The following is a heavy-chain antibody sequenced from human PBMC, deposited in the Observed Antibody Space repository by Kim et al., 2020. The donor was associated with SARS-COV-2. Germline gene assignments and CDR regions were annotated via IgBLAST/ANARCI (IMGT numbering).Heavy chain of an antibody. V-gene: IGHV3-23*01. J-gene: IGHJ4*02. Sequence: DSVKGRFTISRDNSKNTLYLQMNSLRAEDTAVYYCAKDLKGSSWHSPFDYWGQGTLVTVSS. CDR3: AKDLKGSSWHSPFDY. D-gene: IGHD6-13*01.